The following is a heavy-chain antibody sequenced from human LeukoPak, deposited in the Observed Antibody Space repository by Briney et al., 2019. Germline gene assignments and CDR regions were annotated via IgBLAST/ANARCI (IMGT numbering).Heavy chain of an antibody. Sequence: GESLKISCKGFGYSFTSYWIGWVRQMPGKGLECMGIIYPGDSDTRYSPYFQGQVTISADKSISTAYLQWSSPKASDTAMYYCARHETGPYFDYWGQGTLVTVSS. CDR1: GYSFTSYW. V-gene: IGHV5-51*01. D-gene: IGHD1-1*01. J-gene: IGHJ4*02. CDR2: IYPGDSDT. CDR3: ARHETGPYFDY.